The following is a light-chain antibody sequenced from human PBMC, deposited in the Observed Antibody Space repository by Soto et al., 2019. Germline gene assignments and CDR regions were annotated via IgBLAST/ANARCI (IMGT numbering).Light chain of an antibody. CDR1: SGHSTYA. Sequence: QPVLTQSPSASASLGASVKLTCTLSSGHSTYAIAWHQQEPEKGPRYLMKVNGDGSHIKGDGIPDRFSGSSSGAERYLTISSLQSEDEADYYCQTWATGIWVFGGGTKLTVL. V-gene: IGLV4-69*01. J-gene: IGLJ3*02. CDR2: VNGDGSH. CDR3: QTWATGIWV.